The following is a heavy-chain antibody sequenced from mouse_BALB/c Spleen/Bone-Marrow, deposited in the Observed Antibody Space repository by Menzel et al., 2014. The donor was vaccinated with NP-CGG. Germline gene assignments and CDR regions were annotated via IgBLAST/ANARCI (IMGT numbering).Heavy chain of an antibody. CDR1: GYTFSSYW. D-gene: IGHD1-1*02. CDR3: ATGGSPMDY. CDR2: ILPGSGST. V-gene: IGHV1-9*01. Sequence: QVQLQQSGAELMKPGASVKIPCKATGYTFSSYWIEWVKQRPGHGLEWIGEILPGSGSTNYNEKFKGKATFTADTSSNTAYMQLSSLTSEDSAVYYCATGGSPMDYWGQGTSVTVSS. J-gene: IGHJ4*01.